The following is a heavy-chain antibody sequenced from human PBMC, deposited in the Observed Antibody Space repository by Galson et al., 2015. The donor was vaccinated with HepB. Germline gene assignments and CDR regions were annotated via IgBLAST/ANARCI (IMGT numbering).Heavy chain of an antibody. V-gene: IGHV3-11*06. J-gene: IGHJ4*02. CDR3: AREATVTTTPDY. Sequence: SLRLSCAASGFTFSDYYMSWFRQAPGKGLEWVSYISSSSSYINYADSVKGRFTISRDNAKNSLYLQMNSLRAEDTAVYYCAREATVTTTPDYWGQGTLVTVSS. CDR1: GFTFSDYY. CDR2: ISSSSSYI. D-gene: IGHD4-17*01.